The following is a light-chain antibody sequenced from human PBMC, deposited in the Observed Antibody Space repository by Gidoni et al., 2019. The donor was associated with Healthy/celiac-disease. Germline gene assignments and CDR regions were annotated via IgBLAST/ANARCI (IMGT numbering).Light chain of an antibody. Sequence: IVLTQSPGTLSLSPGERATLSCRASQSVSSSYLAWYQQKPGQAPRLLIYGASSRATGIPDRFSGSGSGTDFTLTISRLEPEDFAVYYCQQYGSSSGWTFGQGTKVEIK. CDR1: QSVSSSY. CDR2: GAS. CDR3: QQYGSSSGWT. V-gene: IGKV3-20*01. J-gene: IGKJ1*01.